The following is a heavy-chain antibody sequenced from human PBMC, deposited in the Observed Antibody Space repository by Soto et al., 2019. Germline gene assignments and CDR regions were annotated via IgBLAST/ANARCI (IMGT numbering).Heavy chain of an antibody. Sequence: SETLSLTCAVYGGSFSGYYWSWIRQPPGKGLEWIGEINHSGSTNYNPSLKSRVTISVDTSKNQFSLKLSSVTAADTAVYYCARARGVIKNFAYGGQGPLVPVSS. D-gene: IGHD3-10*01. CDR1: GGSFSGYY. CDR3: ARARGVIKNFAY. V-gene: IGHV4-34*01. CDR2: INHSGST. J-gene: IGHJ4*02.